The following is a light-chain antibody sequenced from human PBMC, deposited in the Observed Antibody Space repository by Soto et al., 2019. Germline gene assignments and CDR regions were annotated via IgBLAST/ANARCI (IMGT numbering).Light chain of an antibody. V-gene: IGKV3-20*01. J-gene: IGKJ5*01. Sequence: EIVLTQSPGTLSLSPGERATLSCRASQSVSSSYLAWYQQKPGQAPRLLIYGASSRATGIPDRFSGSGSGTDFTLTISRLEREDLAVYYCQQYGSSPFGQGTRLEIK. CDR3: QQYGSSP. CDR2: GAS. CDR1: QSVSSSY.